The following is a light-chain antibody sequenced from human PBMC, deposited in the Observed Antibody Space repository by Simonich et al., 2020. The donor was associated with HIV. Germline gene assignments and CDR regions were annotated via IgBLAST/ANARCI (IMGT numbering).Light chain of an antibody. CDR3: QQYNKWPPWT. CDR2: GAS. Sequence: EIVMTQSPATLSVSPWERATLPCRASQGDSRNLSWDQQKPGQAPRLLIYGASTRATGISARFSGSGSGTEFTLTISSLQSEDFAVYYCQQYNKWPPWTFGQGTKVEI. J-gene: IGKJ1*01. V-gene: IGKV3-15*01. CDR1: QGDSRN.